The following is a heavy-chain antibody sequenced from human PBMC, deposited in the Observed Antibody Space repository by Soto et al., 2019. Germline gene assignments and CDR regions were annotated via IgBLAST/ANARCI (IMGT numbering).Heavy chain of an antibody. D-gene: IGHD4-17*01. CDR2: IYYSGST. J-gene: IGHJ4*02. V-gene: IGHV4-59*01. CDR3: ARDSYGDSLDY. Sequence: SETLSLTCTVSGGSISSYYWSWIRQPPGKGLECIGYIYYSGSTNYNPSLKSRVTISVDTSKNQFSLKLTSVTAADTAVYYCARDSYGDSLDYWGQGTLVTVSS. CDR1: GGSISSYY.